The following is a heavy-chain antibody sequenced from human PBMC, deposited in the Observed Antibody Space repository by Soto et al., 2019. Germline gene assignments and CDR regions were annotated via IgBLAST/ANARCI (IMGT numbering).Heavy chain of an antibody. D-gene: IGHD6-13*01. CDR1: GFSLSTSGVG. J-gene: IGHJ5*02. V-gene: IGHV2-5*02. CDR2: IYWDDDK. CDR3: AHTTTPYSSSWYQPFRRFDP. Sequence: SGPTLVNPTQTLTLTCTFSGFSLSTSGVGVGWIRQPPGKALEWLALIYWDDDKRYSPSLKSRLTITKDTSKNQVVLTMTNMDPVDTATYYCAHTTTPYSSSWYQPFRRFDPWGQGTLVTVSS.